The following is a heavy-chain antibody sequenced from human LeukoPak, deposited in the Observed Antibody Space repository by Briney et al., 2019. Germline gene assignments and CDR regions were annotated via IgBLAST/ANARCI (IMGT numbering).Heavy chain of an antibody. CDR1: GGTFSSYA. CDR3: ASTYYDSSGYGGTSDAFDI. D-gene: IGHD3-22*01. V-gene: IGHV1-69*11. J-gene: IGHJ3*02. Sequence: SVKVSCKASGGTFSSYAISWVRQAPGQGLEWMGRISADNGNTNYAQKFQGRVTITADESTSTAYMELSSLRSEDTAVYYCASTYYDSSGYGGTSDAFDIWGQGTMVTVSS. CDR2: ISADNGNT.